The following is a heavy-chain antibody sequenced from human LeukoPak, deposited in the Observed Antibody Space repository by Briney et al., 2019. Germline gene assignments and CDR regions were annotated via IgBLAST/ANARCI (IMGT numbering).Heavy chain of an antibody. J-gene: IGHJ3*02. Sequence: NPGGSLRLSCAASGFDFSAYDMNWVRQAPGKGLEWVSSISSRSSYMYFADSVKGRFTISRDNAKNSLYLQMNSLRAEDTALYYCAKVEDSSGSSVRDIWGQGTMVTVSS. CDR1: GFDFSAYD. V-gene: IGHV3-21*04. CDR2: ISSRSSYM. D-gene: IGHD3-22*01. CDR3: AKVEDSSGSSVRDI.